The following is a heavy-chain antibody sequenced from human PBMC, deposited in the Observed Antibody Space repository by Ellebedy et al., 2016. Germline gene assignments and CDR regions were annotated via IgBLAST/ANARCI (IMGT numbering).Heavy chain of an antibody. V-gene: IGHV1-69*13. CDR1: GGTFSSYA. Sequence: SVKVSXKASGGTFSSYAISWVRQAPGQGLEWMGGIIPIFGTANYAQKFQGRVTITADESTSTAYMELSSLRSEDTAVYYCARERRVGATSFDYWGQGTLVTVSS. CDR3: ARERRVGATSFDY. J-gene: IGHJ4*02. D-gene: IGHD1-26*01. CDR2: IIPIFGTA.